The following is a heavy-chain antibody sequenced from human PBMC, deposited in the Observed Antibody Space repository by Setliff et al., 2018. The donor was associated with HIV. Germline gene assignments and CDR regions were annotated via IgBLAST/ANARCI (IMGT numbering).Heavy chain of an antibody. CDR3: ARSTTAD. D-gene: IGHD4-17*01. V-gene: IGHV1-2*02. Sequence: ASVKISCKASGYTFTDYYIHWVRQAPGQGLEWMGWIYPNTGGTNYAQKFQGRVTMTRDTSISTAYMELSRLRSDDTAVYYCARSTTADWGQGTMVTVSS. CDR2: IYPNTGGT. CDR1: GYTFTDYY. J-gene: IGHJ4*02.